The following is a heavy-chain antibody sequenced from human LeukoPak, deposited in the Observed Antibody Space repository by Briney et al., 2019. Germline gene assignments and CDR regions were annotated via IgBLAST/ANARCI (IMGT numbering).Heavy chain of an antibody. Sequence: GGSLRLSRAASGFTFSSYSMNWVRQAPGKGLEWVSYISGSSGSIYYADSVKGQFTISRDNAKNSLYLQMNSLRAEDTAVYYCARGYCSGGSCFNFDYWGQGTLVTVSS. V-gene: IGHV3-48*04. CDR1: GFTFSSYS. CDR3: ARGYCSGGSCFNFDY. J-gene: IGHJ4*02. D-gene: IGHD2-15*01. CDR2: ISGSSGSI.